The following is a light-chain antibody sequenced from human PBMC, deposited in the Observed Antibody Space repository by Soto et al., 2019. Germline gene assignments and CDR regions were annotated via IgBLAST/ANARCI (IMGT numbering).Light chain of an antibody. CDR1: SSDVGGYNY. CDR3: SSYAGSNVI. CDR2: EVT. V-gene: IGLV2-8*01. Sequence: QSALTQPPSASGSPGQSVTISCTGTSSDVGGYNYVSWYQQPPGKAPKLMIYEVTKRPSGVPDRFSGSKSANTASLTVSGLQAEDEADYYCSSYAGSNVIFGGGTKVTVL. J-gene: IGLJ2*01.